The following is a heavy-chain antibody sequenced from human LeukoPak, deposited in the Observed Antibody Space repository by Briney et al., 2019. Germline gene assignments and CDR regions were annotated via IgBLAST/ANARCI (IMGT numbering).Heavy chain of an antibody. Sequence: PGGSLRLSCVASGFTFSTYWMSWVRQAPGKGLVWVSRIKSDGSSIRYADSVKGRFSISRDNAKNTLYLQMNSLRAEDTAVYYCARVWSAHSSGFIYYFDYWGQGTLVTVSS. D-gene: IGHD6-19*01. V-gene: IGHV3-74*01. J-gene: IGHJ4*02. CDR2: IKSDGSSI. CDR1: GFTFSTYW. CDR3: ARVWSAHSSGFIYYFDY.